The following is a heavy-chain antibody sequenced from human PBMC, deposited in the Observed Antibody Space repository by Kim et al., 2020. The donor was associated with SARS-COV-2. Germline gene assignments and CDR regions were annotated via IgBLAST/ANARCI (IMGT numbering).Heavy chain of an antibody. Sequence: GESLKISCKGSGYSFTSYWISWVRQMPGKGLEWMGRIDPSDSYTNYSPSFQGHVTISADKSISTAYLQWSSLKASDTAMYYCARHQITGVVTFYFDYWGQGTLVTVSS. CDR2: IDPSDSYT. CDR1: GYSFTSYW. CDR3: ARHQITGVVTFYFDY. V-gene: IGHV5-10-1*01. D-gene: IGHD3-3*01. J-gene: IGHJ4*02.